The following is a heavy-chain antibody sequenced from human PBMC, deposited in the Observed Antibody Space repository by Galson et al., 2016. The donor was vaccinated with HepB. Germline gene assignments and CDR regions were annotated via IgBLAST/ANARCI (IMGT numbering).Heavy chain of an antibody. V-gene: IGHV1-18*01. J-gene: IGHJ4*02. CDR2: ISDYNGDG. Sequence: SVKVSCKASGYTFSNYGFAWVRQAPGRGLEWMGWISDYNGDGSYAQKLQGRVTLTTDSSTGTAYMDMTSLTSDDTAIYYCARGGSWRNFDYWGQGTLVTVSS. D-gene: IGHD6-13*01. CDR3: ARGGSWRNFDY. CDR1: GYTFSNYG.